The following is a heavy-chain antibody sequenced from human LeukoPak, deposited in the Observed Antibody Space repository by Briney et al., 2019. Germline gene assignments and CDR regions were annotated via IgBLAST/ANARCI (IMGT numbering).Heavy chain of an antibody. CDR2: ISSSGSVM. CDR3: ARLTSHYDILTGYYDRYGMDV. Sequence: GGSLRLPCEASGFSFSSYEMNWVRQAPGKGLEWVSYISSSGSVMYYADSVKGRFTISRDNAKNSLYLQMYSLRAEDTAVYYCARLTSHYDILTGYYDRYGMDVWGQGTTVTVS. J-gene: IGHJ6*02. CDR1: GFSFSSYE. D-gene: IGHD3-9*01. V-gene: IGHV3-48*03.